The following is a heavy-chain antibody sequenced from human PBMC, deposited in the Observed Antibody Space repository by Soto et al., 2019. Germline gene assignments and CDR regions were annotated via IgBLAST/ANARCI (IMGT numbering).Heavy chain of an antibody. CDR2: IYWDDDK. Sequence: QITLKESGPTLVKPTQTLTLTCTFSGFSLSTSAVGVGWIRQPPGKALEWLALIYWDDDKRYSPSLKSRLTITKDTSKNHVVLTMTNMDPVDTATYYCACVGNLRLAFDYWGQGTLVTVSS. CDR3: ACVGNLRLAFDY. D-gene: IGHD3-16*01. V-gene: IGHV2-5*02. J-gene: IGHJ4*02. CDR1: GFSLSTSAVG.